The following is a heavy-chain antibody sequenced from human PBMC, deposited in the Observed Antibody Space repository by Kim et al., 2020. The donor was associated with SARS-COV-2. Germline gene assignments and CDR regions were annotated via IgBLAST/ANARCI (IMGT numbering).Heavy chain of an antibody. CDR3: ARSRSSSSLSYYGMDV. CDR2: IYPGDSDT. J-gene: IGHJ6*02. V-gene: IGHV5-51*01. D-gene: IGHD6-6*01. Sequence: GESLKISCKGSGFSFTSYWIGWVRQMPGKGLEWMGIIYPGDSDTRYSPSFQGKVTISADKSISTAYLQWSSLKASDTAMYYCARSRSSSSLSYYGMDVWGQGTTVTVSS. CDR1: GFSFTSYW.